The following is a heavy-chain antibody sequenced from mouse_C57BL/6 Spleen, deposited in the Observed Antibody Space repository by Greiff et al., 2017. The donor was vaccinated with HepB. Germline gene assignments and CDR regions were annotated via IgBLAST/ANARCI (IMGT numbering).Heavy chain of an antibody. CDR2: IDPNSGGT. J-gene: IGHJ3*01. V-gene: IGHV1-72*01. D-gene: IGHD2-4*01. Sequence: QVQLQQPGAELVKPGASVKLSCKASGYTFTSYWMHWVKQRPGRGLDWIGRIDPNSGGTKYNEKFKSKATLTVDKPSSTAYMQLSSLTSEDSAVYYCAREEGYDYDVWFAYWGQGTLVTVSA. CDR3: AREEGYDYDVWFAY. CDR1: GYTFTSYW.